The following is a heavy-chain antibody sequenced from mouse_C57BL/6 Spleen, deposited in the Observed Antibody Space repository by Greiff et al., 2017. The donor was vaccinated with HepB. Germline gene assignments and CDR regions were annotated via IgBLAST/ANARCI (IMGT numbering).Heavy chain of an antibody. V-gene: IGHV1-53*01. CDR2: INPSNGGT. Sequence: QVQLQQSGTELVKPGASVKLSCKASGYTFTSYWMHWVKQRPGQGLEWIGNINPSNGGTNYNEKFKSKATLTVDKSSSTAYMQLSSLTSEDSAVYYCAVMITTSYYAMDYWGQGTSVTVSS. CDR3: AVMITTSYYAMDY. J-gene: IGHJ4*01. CDR1: GYTFTSYW. D-gene: IGHD2-4*01.